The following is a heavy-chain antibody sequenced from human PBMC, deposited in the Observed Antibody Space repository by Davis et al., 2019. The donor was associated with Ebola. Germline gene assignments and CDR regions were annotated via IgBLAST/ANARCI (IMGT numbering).Heavy chain of an antibody. V-gene: IGHV5-51*01. CDR1: GYSFTSYW. Sequence: GESLKISCKASGYSFTSYWIVWVRQMPGKGLECMGIIFPGDSDTRYSPSFQGHVTISADKSISNAYLQWSSLKASDTAMYYCARGPGGIAAAGPFDYWGQGTLVTVSS. CDR2: IFPGDSDT. D-gene: IGHD6-13*01. CDR3: ARGPGGIAAAGPFDY. J-gene: IGHJ4*02.